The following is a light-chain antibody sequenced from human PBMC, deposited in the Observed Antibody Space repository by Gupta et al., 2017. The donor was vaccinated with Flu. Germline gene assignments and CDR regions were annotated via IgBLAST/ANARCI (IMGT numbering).Light chain of an antibody. CDR1: SGHSSYI. Sequence: SGHSSYIIAWHQQQPGKAPRYLMKLEGSGSYNKGSGVPDRFSGSSSGADRYPTISNLQSEDEADYYCETWDSNIWVFGGGTKLTVL. J-gene: IGLJ3*02. CDR3: ETWDSNIWV. V-gene: IGLV4-60*03. CDR2: LEGSGSY.